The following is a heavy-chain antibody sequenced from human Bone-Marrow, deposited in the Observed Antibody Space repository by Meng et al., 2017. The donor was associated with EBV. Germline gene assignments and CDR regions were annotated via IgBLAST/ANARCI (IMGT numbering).Heavy chain of an antibody. V-gene: IGHV4-4*07. CDR3: MREGAVTDCSTDHCYKIYSLQF. CDR1: GASVSGYY. CDR2: SHSLGCT. D-gene: IGHD2-2*01. Sequence: QLNEVGPEWVRPPEAPSLTRTVSGASVSGYYWTGVLKPAGKGLEWFGRSHSLGCTDYYPSLQSRVTMSVDTSQTQFSLRLSSVTTADTAVYYCMREGAVTDCSTDHCYKIYSLQFWGQGTLVTVSS. J-gene: IGHJ4*02.